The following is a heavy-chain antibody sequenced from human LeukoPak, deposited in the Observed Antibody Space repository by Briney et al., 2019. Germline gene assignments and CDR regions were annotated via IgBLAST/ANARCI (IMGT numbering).Heavy chain of an antibody. V-gene: IGHV1-2*04. CDR2: INPNSGGT. D-gene: IGHD3-16*01. CDR1: GYTFTGYY. J-gene: IGHJ6*02. Sequence: ASVKVSCKASGYTFTGYYMHWVRQAPGQGLEWMGWINPNSGGTNYAQKFQGWVTMTRDTSISTAYTELSRLRSDDTAVYYCARAGGGLDYYYGMDVWGQGTTVTVSS. CDR3: ARAGGGLDYYYGMDV.